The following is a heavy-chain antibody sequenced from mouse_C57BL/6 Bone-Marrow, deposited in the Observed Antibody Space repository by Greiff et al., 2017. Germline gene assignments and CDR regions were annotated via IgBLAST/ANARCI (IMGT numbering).Heavy chain of an antibody. J-gene: IGHJ3*01. CDR2: IYPRSGNT. CDR1: GYTFTSYG. Sequence: VQLKQSGAELARPGASVKLSCKASGYTFTSYGISWVKQRTGQGPEWIGEIYPRSGNTYYNEKFKGKATLTADKSSSTAYMELRSLTSEDSAVYFCAIYYYGIFAYWGQGTLVTVSA. CDR3: AIYYYGIFAY. D-gene: IGHD1-1*01. V-gene: IGHV1-81*01.